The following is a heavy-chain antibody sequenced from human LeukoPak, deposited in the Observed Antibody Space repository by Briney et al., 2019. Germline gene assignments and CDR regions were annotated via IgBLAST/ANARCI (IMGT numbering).Heavy chain of an antibody. J-gene: IGHJ1*01. Sequence: PGGSLRLSCAASGFTFSSYGMHWVRQAPGKGREGVAFIRYDGSNKYYADSVKGRFTISRDNSKNTLYLQMNSPRAEDTAVYYCARDGLDSGSYPLPGYFQHWGQGTLVTVSS. D-gene: IGHD1-26*01. CDR3: ARDGLDSGSYPLPGYFQH. CDR2: IRYDGSNK. V-gene: IGHV3-30*02. CDR1: GFTFSSYG.